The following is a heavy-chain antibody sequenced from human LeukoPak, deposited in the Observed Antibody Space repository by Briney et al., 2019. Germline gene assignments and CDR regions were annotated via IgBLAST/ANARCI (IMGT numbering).Heavy chain of an antibody. CDR1: GDSISSGDYY. Sequence: SETLSLTCTVSGDSISSGDYYWSWIRQPPGKGLEWIGYIYYSGSTYYNPSLKSRVTISVDTSKNQFSLKLSSVTAADTAVYYCARGVRFLEWLSHFDYWGQGTLVTVSS. CDR3: ARGVRFLEWLSHFDY. J-gene: IGHJ4*02. CDR2: IYYSGST. D-gene: IGHD3-3*01. V-gene: IGHV4-30-4*08.